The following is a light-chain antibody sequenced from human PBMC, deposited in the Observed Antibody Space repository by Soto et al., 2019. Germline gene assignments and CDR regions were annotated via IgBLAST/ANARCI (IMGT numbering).Light chain of an antibody. CDR1: QSVSSN. J-gene: IGKJ5*01. CDR3: QQRHAWPIT. Sequence: ETVTTQSPATLSVSPGERATLSCRTSQSVSSNFAWYQQKPGQAPRLVIYGASTRATGIPPRFSGSGSGTDFTLTISSLEPEDSAVYYCQQRHAWPITFGQGTRLEIK. CDR2: GAS. V-gene: IGKV3D-15*01.